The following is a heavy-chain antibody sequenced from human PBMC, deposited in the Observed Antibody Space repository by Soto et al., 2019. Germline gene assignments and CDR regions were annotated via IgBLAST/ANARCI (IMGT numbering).Heavy chain of an antibody. CDR1: GYSFNTYW. Sequence: HGESLEISCRGSGYSFNTYWIGWVRQMPGKGLEWMGIIHPWDSDTKYNPSFQGQVTISVDRAISTAYLQWSSLKASDTGMYYCAGSAAQYFNSSGDRSEGDYWGQGTLVTVSS. CDR3: AGSAAQYFNSSGDRSEGDY. D-gene: IGHD3-22*01. V-gene: IGHV5-51*01. CDR2: IHPWDSDT. J-gene: IGHJ4*02.